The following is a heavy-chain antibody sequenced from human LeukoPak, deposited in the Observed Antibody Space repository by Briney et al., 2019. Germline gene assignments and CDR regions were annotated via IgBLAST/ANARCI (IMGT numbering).Heavy chain of an antibody. CDR1: RFTPSTSY. CDR3: AGWVVATMFGY. Sequence: TPRPSCATSRFTPSTSYPSWARQAPRKGLDWVSVIYSDGSTYYADSVKGRFTISRDNSKNTLFLQMNSLRAEDTAVYYCAGWVVATMFGYWGPGTLVTVS. CDR2: IYSDGST. D-gene: IGHD5-12*01. V-gene: IGHV3-66*01. J-gene: IGHJ4*02.